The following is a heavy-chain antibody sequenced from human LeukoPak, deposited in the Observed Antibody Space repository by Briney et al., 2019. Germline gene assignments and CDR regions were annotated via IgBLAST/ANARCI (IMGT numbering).Heavy chain of an antibody. Sequence: GGSLRLSCAASGFTFDDYGMSWVRQAPGKGLEWVSGINWNGGNTAYADSVKGRFTISRDNTKDSLYLQMNSLRAEDTALYYCARGMYPGDAFDIWGQGTMVTVSS. V-gene: IGHV3-20*04. CDR1: GFTFDDYG. CDR2: INWNGGNT. CDR3: ARGMYPGDAFDI. J-gene: IGHJ3*02. D-gene: IGHD1-1*01.